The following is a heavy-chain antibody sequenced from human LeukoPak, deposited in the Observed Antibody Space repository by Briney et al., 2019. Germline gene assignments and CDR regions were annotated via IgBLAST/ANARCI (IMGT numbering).Heavy chain of an antibody. CDR1: GFTFDDYG. J-gene: IGHJ3*02. V-gene: IGHV3-20*04. CDR2: IKWNGGST. D-gene: IGHD2-15*01. CDR3: ARDYGGSFDDAFDI. Sequence: AGGSLRLSCAASGFTFDDYGMSWVRQAPGKGLEWVSGIKWNGGSTGYADSVKGRFTISRDNAKNSLYLQMNSLRAEGTAVYYCARDYGGSFDDAFDICGQGTKVTVSS.